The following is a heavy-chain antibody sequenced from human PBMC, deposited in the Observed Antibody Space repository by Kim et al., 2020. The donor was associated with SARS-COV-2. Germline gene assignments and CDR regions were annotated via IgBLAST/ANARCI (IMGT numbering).Heavy chain of an antibody. V-gene: IGHV4-39*01. CDR2: VST. Sequence: VSTYYNPSLKSRVTISADTSKSQFSLMLSSVTAADTAVFYCARRTRPIDYWGQGTLVTVSS. D-gene: IGHD2-8*01. J-gene: IGHJ4*02. CDR3: ARRTRPIDY.